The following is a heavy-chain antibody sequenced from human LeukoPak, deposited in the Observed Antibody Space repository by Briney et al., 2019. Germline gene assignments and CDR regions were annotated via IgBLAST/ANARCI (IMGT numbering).Heavy chain of an antibody. CDR3: ARGRITMIRRGAFDI. CDR1: GGSFNGYY. Sequence: PSETLSLTCAVYGGSFNGYYWSWIRQPPGKGLEWIGEINHSGSTNYNPSLKSRVTISVDTSKNQFSLKLSSVTAADTAVYYCARGRITMIRRGAFDIWGQGTMVTVSS. CDR2: INHSGST. J-gene: IGHJ3*02. V-gene: IGHV4-34*01. D-gene: IGHD3-22*01.